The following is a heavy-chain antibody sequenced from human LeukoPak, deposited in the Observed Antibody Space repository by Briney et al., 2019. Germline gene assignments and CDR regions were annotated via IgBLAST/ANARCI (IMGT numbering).Heavy chain of an antibody. CDR2: ISDIGSI. J-gene: IGHJ5*02. V-gene: IGHV4-59*12. D-gene: IGHD3-22*01. CDR3: ARGGSGYSSRRFNWFDP. Sequence: SETLSLTCTVSGGSISSYYWSWIRQPPGKGLEWIAYISDIGSINYNPSLKSRVTISVNTSKNQFSLKLSSVTAADTAVYYCARGGSGYSSRRFNWFDPWGRGTLVTVSS. CDR1: GGSISSYY.